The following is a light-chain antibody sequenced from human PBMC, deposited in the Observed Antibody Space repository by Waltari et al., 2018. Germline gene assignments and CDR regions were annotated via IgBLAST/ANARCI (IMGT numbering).Light chain of an antibody. CDR1: SSNIGDNY. CDR2: SNT. Sequence: QSVLTQPPSASGTPGQRVTISCSGSSSNIGDNYVYWYQQPPGTAPKLLIFSNTQRPSGVRDRLSGSKSGTSASLAISGLRSEDEGDYYCAAWDDTLSHWVFGGGTKLTVL. CDR3: AAWDDTLSHWV. J-gene: IGLJ3*02. V-gene: IGLV1-47*01.